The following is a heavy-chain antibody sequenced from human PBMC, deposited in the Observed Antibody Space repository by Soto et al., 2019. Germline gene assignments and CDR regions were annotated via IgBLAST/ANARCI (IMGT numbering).Heavy chain of an antibody. V-gene: IGHV1-69*13. D-gene: IGHD2-2*02. CDR2: IIPIFGTA. CDR3: ARAGLLGYCSSTSCYSFDY. Sequence: ASVKVSCKASGGTFSSYAISWVRQAPGQGLEWMGGIIPIFGTANYAQKFQGRVTITADESTSTAYMELSSLRSEDTAVYYCARAGLLGYCSSTSCYSFDYWGQGTLVRVSS. J-gene: IGHJ4*02. CDR1: GGTFSSYA.